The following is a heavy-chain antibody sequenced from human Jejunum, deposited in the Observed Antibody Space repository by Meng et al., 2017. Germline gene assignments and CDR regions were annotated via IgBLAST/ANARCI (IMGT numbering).Heavy chain of an antibody. Sequence: ASVKVSCKASGYSFTVNFLHWVRLAPGHGLEWIGWINTNTGNTNYAQRFEGRVAMTRDTSINTVYMDLNSPTSDDTAVYYCARGDSSSLPYYFDYWGQGTLVTVSS. J-gene: IGHJ4*02. CDR3: ARGDSSSLPYYFDY. D-gene: IGHD6-13*01. CDR1: GYSFTVNF. V-gene: IGHV1-2*02. CDR2: INTNTGNT.